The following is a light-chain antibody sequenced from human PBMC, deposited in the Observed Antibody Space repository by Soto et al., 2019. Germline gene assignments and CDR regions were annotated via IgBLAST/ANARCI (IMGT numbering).Light chain of an antibody. Sequence: QSALTQPASVSGSPGQSITISCTGTSSDVGGYNFVSWYQQHPDKAPKLMIYDVTNRPSGVSNRFSGSKSGNTASLTISGLQAEDEADYYCSSYTSRSTYVCGTGTKVTVL. CDR3: SSYTSRSTYV. J-gene: IGLJ1*01. CDR1: SSDVGGYNF. CDR2: DVT. V-gene: IGLV2-14*01.